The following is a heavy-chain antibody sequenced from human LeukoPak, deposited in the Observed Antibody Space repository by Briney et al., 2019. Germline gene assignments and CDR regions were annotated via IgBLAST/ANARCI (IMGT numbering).Heavy chain of an antibody. D-gene: IGHD3-22*01. CDR2: ISSSSSYI. V-gene: IGHV3-21*01. J-gene: IGHJ4*02. CDR1: GFTFSSYS. Sequence: GGSLRLSCAASGFTFSSYSMNWVRQAPGKGLEWVSSISSSSSYIYYAVSVKGRFTISRDNAKNSLYLQMNSLRAEDTAVYYCARDVGGYYYDSSGYYYYFDYWGQGTLVTVSS. CDR3: ARDVGGYYYDSSGYYYYFDY.